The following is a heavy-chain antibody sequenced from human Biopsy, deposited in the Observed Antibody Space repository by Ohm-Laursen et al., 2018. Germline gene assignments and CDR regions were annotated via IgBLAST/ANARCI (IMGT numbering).Heavy chain of an antibody. D-gene: IGHD3-3*01. CDR1: AGSISDSTYH. J-gene: IGHJ4*02. Sequence: TLSFTWTVSAGSISDSTYHWGWIRQSPGKGLEWIGNIYYRGNTDYSPSLESRVTISVDTSNNQFSLKLSSVTAADTAVYYCARQVDFWSGYVDYWGQGTLVAVSS. CDR2: IYYRGNT. V-gene: IGHV4-39*01. CDR3: ARQVDFWSGYVDY.